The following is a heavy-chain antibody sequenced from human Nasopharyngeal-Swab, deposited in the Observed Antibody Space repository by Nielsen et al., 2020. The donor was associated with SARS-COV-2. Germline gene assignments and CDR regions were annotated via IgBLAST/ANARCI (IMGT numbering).Heavy chain of an antibody. CDR3: AKGSSWEAYNWFDP. CDR1: GFTFDDYA. CDR2: ISWNSGSI. J-gene: IGHJ5*02. V-gene: IGHV3-9*01. Sequence: SVKISCAASGFTFDDYAMHWVRQAPGKGLEWVSGISWNSGSIGYADSVKGRFTISRDNAKNSLYLQMNSLRAEDTALYYCAKGSSWEAYNWFDPWGQGTLVTVSS. D-gene: IGHD1-26*01.